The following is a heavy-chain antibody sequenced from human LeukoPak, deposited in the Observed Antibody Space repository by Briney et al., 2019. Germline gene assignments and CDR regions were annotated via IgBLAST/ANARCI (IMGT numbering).Heavy chain of an antibody. V-gene: IGHV1-3*01. CDR2: INAGNGNT. D-gene: IGHD3-22*01. CDR1: GGTFTSYA. CDR3: ARVEEYYYDSSGKGWAFDI. J-gene: IGHJ3*02. Sequence: ASVKVSCKASGGTFTSYAMHWVRQAPGQRLEWMGWINAGNGNTKYSQKFQGRVTITRDTSASTAYMELSSLRSEDTAVYYCARVEEYYYDSSGKGWAFDIWGQGTMVTVSS.